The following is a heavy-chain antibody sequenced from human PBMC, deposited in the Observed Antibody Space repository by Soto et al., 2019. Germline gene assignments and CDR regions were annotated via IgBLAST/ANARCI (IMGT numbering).Heavy chain of an antibody. J-gene: IGHJ6*02. CDR1: GFTFRNYG. CDR3: AKRRGDHSNYSWGIDV. Sequence: QVQLVESGGGVVQPGRSLRLSCAASGFTFRNYGMHWVRQAPGKGLVWVTVISYDGSHNYYADSVKGRFTISRDNSKNTVYLEMNSLRDEDTAVYYCAKRRGDHSNYSWGIDVWGQGTTVTVSS. D-gene: IGHD4-4*01. CDR2: ISYDGSHN. V-gene: IGHV3-30*18.